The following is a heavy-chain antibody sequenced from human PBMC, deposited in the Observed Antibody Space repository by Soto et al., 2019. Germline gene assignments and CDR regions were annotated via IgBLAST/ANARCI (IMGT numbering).Heavy chain of an antibody. CDR1: GFTFSSYG. Sequence: GGSLRLSCAASGFTFSSYGMHWVRQAPGKGLEWVAVIWYDGSNKYYADSVKGRFTISRDNSKNTLYLQMNSLRAEDTAVYYCARVRSIAVARRYYYYGMDVWGQGTTVTVSS. J-gene: IGHJ6*02. CDR3: ARVRSIAVARRYYYYGMDV. D-gene: IGHD6-19*01. V-gene: IGHV3-33*01. CDR2: IWYDGSNK.